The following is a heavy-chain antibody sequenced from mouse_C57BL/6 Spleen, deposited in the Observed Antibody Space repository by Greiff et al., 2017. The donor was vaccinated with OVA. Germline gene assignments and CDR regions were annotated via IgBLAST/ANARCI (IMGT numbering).Heavy chain of an antibody. CDR2: ISSGGSYT. Sequence: EVQLQESGGDLVKPGGSLKLSCAASGFTFSSYGMSWVRQTPDKRLEWVATISSGGSYTYYPDSVKGRFTISRDNAKNTLYLQMSSLKSEDTAMYYCARHESYYSNYGEYCDYWGQGTTLTVSS. J-gene: IGHJ2*01. V-gene: IGHV5-6*01. D-gene: IGHD2-5*01. CDR1: GFTFSSYG. CDR3: ARHESYYSNYGEYCDY.